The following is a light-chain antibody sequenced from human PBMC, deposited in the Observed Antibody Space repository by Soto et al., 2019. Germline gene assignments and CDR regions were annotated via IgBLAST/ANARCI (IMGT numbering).Light chain of an antibody. CDR1: SSDVGSYNL. J-gene: IGLJ3*02. CDR2: EGS. Sequence: QSALTQPASVSGSPGQSITISCTGTSSDVGSYNLVSWYQQHPGKAPKLMIYEGSKRPSGVSNRFSGSKSGNTASLTISGLQAEDEADYYCCSDAGSSTSWVFGGGTKVTVL. CDR3: CSDAGSSTSWV. V-gene: IGLV2-23*01.